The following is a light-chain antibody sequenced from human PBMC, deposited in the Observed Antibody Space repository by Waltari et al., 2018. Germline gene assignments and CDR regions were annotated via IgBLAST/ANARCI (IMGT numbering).Light chain of an antibody. J-gene: IGKJ3*01. CDR3: QHYDDLQFT. V-gene: IGKV1-33*01. CDR1: QDIGKQ. CDR2: DAS. Sequence: DIQMTQSPSSLSASVGDRVVITCQASQDIGKQLNWYQQKPGKAPKLLIYDASNLEPGVPSRVGVRGYGSHFTFTISSLQPEDIATYYCQHYDDLQFTFGPVTTVDIK.